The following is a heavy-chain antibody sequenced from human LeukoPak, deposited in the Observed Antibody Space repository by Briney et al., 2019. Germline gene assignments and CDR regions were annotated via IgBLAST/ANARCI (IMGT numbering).Heavy chain of an antibody. CDR3: APSVRSGGSYYFDY. Sequence: GASVKVSCTASGDSFTKYYMHWVRQAPGQGLEWMGIINPHDGSTTYTQKFQGRLTMTTDTSTSTVNMELSSLRSEDTAVYYCAPSVRSGGSYYFDYWGQGTLVTVSS. V-gene: IGHV1-46*01. J-gene: IGHJ4*02. CDR1: GDSFTKYY. CDR2: INPHDGST. D-gene: IGHD2-15*01.